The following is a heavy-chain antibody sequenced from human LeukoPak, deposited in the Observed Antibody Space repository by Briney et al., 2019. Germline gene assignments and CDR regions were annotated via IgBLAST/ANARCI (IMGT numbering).Heavy chain of an antibody. Sequence: GGSLRLSCAASGFTFSSYWMTWVRQAPGRGLEWVATIKADGSDKYYVNSVKSRFTISRDNAKNSLSLQMDSLRAEDTAVYYCARGGLWGGDYWGQGTLVTVSS. D-gene: IGHD3-16*01. CDR2: IKADGSDK. CDR1: GFTFSSYW. V-gene: IGHV3-7*01. J-gene: IGHJ4*02. CDR3: ARGGLWGGDY.